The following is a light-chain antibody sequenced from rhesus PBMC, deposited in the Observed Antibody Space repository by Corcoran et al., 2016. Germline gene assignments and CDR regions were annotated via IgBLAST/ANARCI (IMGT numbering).Light chain of an antibody. Sequence: DIQMTQSPSSLSASVGDTVTINCRASQGISNYLGWYQQKPGKAPRILIYHASILERGVPSRFSGSGLGTTFTLTISGLQPEDLATYYCQQDNRYPRTFGQGTKVEIK. V-gene: IGKV1S15*01. CDR2: HAS. J-gene: IGKJ1*01. CDR1: QGISNY. CDR3: QQDNRYPRT.